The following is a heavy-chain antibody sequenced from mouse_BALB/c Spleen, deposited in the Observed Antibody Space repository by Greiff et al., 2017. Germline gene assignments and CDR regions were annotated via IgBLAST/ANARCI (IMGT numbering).Heavy chain of an antibody. J-gene: IGHJ4*01. CDR2: ISYDGSN. CDR3: ARDPYSTTVVKAMDY. D-gene: IGHD1-1*01. Sequence: EESGPGLVKPSQSLSLTCSVTGYSITSGYYWNWIRQFPGNKLEWMGYISYDGSNNYNPSLKNRISITRDTSKNQFFLKLNSVTTEDTATYYCARDPYSTTVVKAMDYWGQGTSVTVSS. V-gene: IGHV3-6*02. CDR1: GYSITSGYY.